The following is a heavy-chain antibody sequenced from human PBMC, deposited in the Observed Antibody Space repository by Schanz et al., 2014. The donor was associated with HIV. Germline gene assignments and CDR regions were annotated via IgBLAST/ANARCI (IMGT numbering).Heavy chain of an antibody. Sequence: QVQLVESGGGVVQPGRSLRLSCAASGFTFSHYGMHWVRQAPGKGLEWVAVIWYDGSNKYYADSVKGRFTISRGNSKNTLFLQMNSLRAEDTAVYYCARDKSLAGTTGYFDYWGQGTLVTVSS. V-gene: IGHV3-33*01. CDR3: ARDKSLAGTTGYFDY. J-gene: IGHJ4*02. CDR1: GFTFSHYG. D-gene: IGHD1-7*01. CDR2: IWYDGSNK.